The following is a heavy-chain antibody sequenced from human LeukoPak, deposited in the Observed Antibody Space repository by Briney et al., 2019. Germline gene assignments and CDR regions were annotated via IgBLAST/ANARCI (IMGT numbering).Heavy chain of an antibody. CDR2: ISSSRSTI. Sequence: GGSLRLSCAASGFTFSSYSMNWVRQAPGKGLEWVSYISSSRSTIYYADSVEGRFTISRDNAKNSLYLQMNSLRAEDTAVYYCAREYCSSTSCLYDYWGRGTLVTVSS. CDR3: AREYCSSTSCLYDY. CDR1: GFTFSSYS. V-gene: IGHV3-48*01. D-gene: IGHD2-2*01. J-gene: IGHJ4*02.